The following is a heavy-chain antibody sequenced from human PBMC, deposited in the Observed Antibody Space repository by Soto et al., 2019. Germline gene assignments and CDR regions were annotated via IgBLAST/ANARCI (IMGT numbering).Heavy chain of an antibody. Sequence: SETLSLTCTVSRGSISSSSYYWGWIRQPPGKGLEWIGSIYYSGSTYYNPSLKSRVTISVDTSKNQFSLKLSSVTAADTAVYYCARLDSGSNYYYYYGMDVWGQGTTVTVSS. CDR3: ARLDSGSNYYYYYGMDV. CDR2: IYYSGST. J-gene: IGHJ6*02. D-gene: IGHD1-26*01. CDR1: RGSISSSSYY. V-gene: IGHV4-39*01.